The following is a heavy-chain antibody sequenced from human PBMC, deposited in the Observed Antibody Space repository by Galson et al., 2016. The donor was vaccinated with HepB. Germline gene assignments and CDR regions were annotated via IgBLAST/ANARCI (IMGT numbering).Heavy chain of an antibody. J-gene: IGHJ6*02. CDR3: ARGRMSLVRGVLYGMDV. CDR2: INHSGST. CDR1: GGSFSGHH. Sequence: SETLSLTCGVYGGSFSGHHWSWIRQPPGKGLEWIGEINHSGSTNNNPSLKSRVTISLDTSKNQFSLKLSSVTAADTAVYYCARGRMSLVRGVLYGMDVWGQGTTVTVSS. D-gene: IGHD3-10*01. V-gene: IGHV4-34*01.